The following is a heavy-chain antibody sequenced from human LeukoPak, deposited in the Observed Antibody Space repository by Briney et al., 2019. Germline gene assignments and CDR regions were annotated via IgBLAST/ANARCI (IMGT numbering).Heavy chain of an antibody. Sequence: GGSLRLSCAASGFTFSSYAMHWVRQAPVKGLEWVAVISYDGSNKYYADSVKGRFTISRDNSKNTLYLQMNSLRAEDTAVYYCARPYYYDSSGYSDAFDIWGQGTMVTVSS. CDR2: ISYDGSNK. V-gene: IGHV3-30-3*01. CDR1: GFTFSSYA. D-gene: IGHD3-22*01. CDR3: ARPYYYDSSGYSDAFDI. J-gene: IGHJ3*02.